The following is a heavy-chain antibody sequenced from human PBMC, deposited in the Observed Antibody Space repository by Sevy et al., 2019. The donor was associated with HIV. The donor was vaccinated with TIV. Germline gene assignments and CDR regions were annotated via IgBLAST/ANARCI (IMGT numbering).Heavy chain of an antibody. V-gene: IGHV3-48*01. Sequence: GSLRLSCAASGFTFSSYSMNWVRQAPGKGLEWVSYISSSSSTIYYADSVKGRFTSSRDNAKNSLYLQMNSLRAEDTAVYYCAREDVLRFLEWLSPWDYWGQGTLVTVSS. CDR1: GFTFSSYS. CDR2: ISSSSSTI. CDR3: AREDVLRFLEWLSPWDY. D-gene: IGHD3-3*01. J-gene: IGHJ4*02.